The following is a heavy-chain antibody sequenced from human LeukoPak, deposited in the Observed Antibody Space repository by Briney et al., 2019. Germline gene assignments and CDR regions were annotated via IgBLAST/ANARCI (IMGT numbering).Heavy chain of an antibody. CDR2: IYYSGST. CDR1: GGSISSSSYY. D-gene: IGHD3-10*01. Sequence: SETLSLTCTVSGGSISSSSYYWGWIRQPPGKGLEWIGSIYYSGSTYYNPSLKSRVTISVGTSKNQFSLKLSSVTAADTAVYYCATSYGSGSYYKEPLDYWGQGTLVTVSS. J-gene: IGHJ4*02. CDR3: ATSYGSGSYYKEPLDY. V-gene: IGHV4-39*01.